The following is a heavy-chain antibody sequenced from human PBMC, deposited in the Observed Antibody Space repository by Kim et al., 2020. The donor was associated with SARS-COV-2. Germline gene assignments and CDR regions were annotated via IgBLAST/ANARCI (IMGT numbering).Heavy chain of an antibody. CDR3: ARHWALSSSGPLRAYDI. Sequence: SETLSLTCTVSGGSVSSGSMSSYYWSWIRQSPGKGLEWIAYISYSGDTNYNPSLKSRVTISVDTSKNQFSLRLTSVTAADTAVYFCARHWALSSSGPLRAYDIWGQGTMVTVSS. CDR2: ISYSGDT. D-gene: IGHD6-19*01. V-gene: IGHV4-59*08. J-gene: IGHJ3*02. CDR1: GGSVSSGSMSSYY.